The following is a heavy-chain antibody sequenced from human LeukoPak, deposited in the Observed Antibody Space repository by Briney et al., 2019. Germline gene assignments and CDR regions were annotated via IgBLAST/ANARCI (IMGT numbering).Heavy chain of an antibody. CDR3: ARTPRGDWYYFDY. CDR2: IYYSVST. V-gene: IGHV4-39*07. J-gene: IGHJ4*02. D-gene: IGHD2-21*02. Sequence: SETLSLTCTVSGGSISSSSYYWGWIRQPPGKGLEWIGSIYYSVSTYDNPSLKSRVTISVDTSKNQFSLKLSSVTAADTAVYYCARTPRGDWYYFDYWGQGTLVTVSS. CDR1: GGSISSSSYY.